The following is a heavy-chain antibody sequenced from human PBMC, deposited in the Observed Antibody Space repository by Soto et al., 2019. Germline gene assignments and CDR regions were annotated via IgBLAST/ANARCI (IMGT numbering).Heavy chain of an antibody. Sequence: PSETLSLTCTVSGGSISSYYWSWIRQPPGKGLEWIGNIYYSGSTNYNPSLKSRVTISVDTSKNQFSLKLSSVTAADTAVYYCASVLGWIQLWKEYYFDYWGQGTLVTVSS. CDR1: GGSISSYY. V-gene: IGHV4-59*01. CDR2: IYYSGST. D-gene: IGHD5-18*01. CDR3: ASVLGWIQLWKEYYFDY. J-gene: IGHJ4*02.